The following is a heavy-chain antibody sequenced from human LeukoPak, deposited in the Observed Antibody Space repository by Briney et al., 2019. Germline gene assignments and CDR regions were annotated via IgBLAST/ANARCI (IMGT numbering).Heavy chain of an antibody. CDR1: GFTFSSYA. V-gene: IGHV3-23*01. J-gene: IGHJ4*02. CDR3: AKGLRYSDY. Sequence: EGSLRLSCAASGFTFSSYAMTWVRQAPGKGLEWVSTISGSAGSTYYADSVKGRFTISGDNSKNTLYLQMNSLRAEDTAVYYCAKGLRYSDYWGQGTLVTVSS. CDR2: ISGSAGST. D-gene: IGHD4-17*01.